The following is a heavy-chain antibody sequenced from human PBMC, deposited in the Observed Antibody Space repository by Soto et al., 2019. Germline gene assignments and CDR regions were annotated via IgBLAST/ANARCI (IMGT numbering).Heavy chain of an antibody. V-gene: IGHV3-30-3*01. CDR3: ARGEYDFWSGHYNY. J-gene: IGHJ4*02. Sequence: QVQLVESGGGVVQPGRSLRLSCAASGFTFSSYAMHWVRQAPGKGLEWVAVISYDGSNKYYADSVKGRFTISRDNSKNTLYLQMNSLRAEDTAVYYCARGEYDFWSGHYNYWGQGTLVTVSS. D-gene: IGHD3-3*01. CDR2: ISYDGSNK. CDR1: GFTFSSYA.